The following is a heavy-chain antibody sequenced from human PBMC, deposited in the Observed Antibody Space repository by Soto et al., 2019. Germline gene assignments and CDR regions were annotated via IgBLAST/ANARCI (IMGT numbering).Heavy chain of an antibody. CDR1: GFTLRSYS. CDR2: ISSSSSTI. CDR3: ARDQTTNYDFWSGYPYPFDY. J-gene: IGHJ4*02. V-gene: IGHV3-48*01. Sequence: PGGSMGLSCAACGFTLRSYSMNWVRQATGKGLEWVSYISSSSSTIYYADSVKGRFTISRDNAKNSLYLQMNSLRAEDTAVYYCARDQTTNYDFWSGYPYPFDYWGQGTLVTVSS. D-gene: IGHD3-3*01.